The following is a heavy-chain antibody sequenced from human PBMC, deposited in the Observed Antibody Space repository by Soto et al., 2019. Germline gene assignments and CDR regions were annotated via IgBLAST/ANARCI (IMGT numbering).Heavy chain of an antibody. D-gene: IGHD3-10*01. CDR3: ARDRGSGSYGYYGMDV. CDR1: GYTFTSYY. CDR2: INPSGGST. V-gene: IGHV1-46*01. Sequence: EASVKVSCKASGYTFTSYYMHWVRQAPGQGLEWMGIINPSGGSTSYAQKFQGRVTMTRDTSTSTVYMELSSLRSEDTAVYYCARDRGSGSYGYYGMDVWGQGTTVTVSS. J-gene: IGHJ6*02.